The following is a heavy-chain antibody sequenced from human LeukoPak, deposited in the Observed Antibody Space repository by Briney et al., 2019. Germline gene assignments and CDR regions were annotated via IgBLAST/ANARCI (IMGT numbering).Heavy chain of an antibody. J-gene: IGHJ3*02. CDR1: GFTFSDYY. V-gene: IGHV3-11*04. D-gene: IGHD3-10*01. CDR2: ISSSGTTI. CDR3: ARVTRFEQGGAFDI. Sequence: PGGSLRLSCAASGFTFSDYYMSWIRQAPGKGLEWVSYISSSGTTIYYADSVKGRFTISRDNAKNSLYLQMNSLRAEDTAVYYCARVTRFEQGGAFDIWGQGTMVTVSS.